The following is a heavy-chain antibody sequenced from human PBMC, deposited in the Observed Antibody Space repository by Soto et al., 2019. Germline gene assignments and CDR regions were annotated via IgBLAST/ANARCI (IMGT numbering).Heavy chain of an antibody. D-gene: IGHD2-21*02. CDR2: IYPGDSDA. CDR3: ASTRSGRDRPDYYGMDV. Sequence: PGESLKISCKGSGYSFTSYWIAWVRQMPGKGLEWMGIIYPGDSDARYSPSFQGQVTMSADKSVSTAYLQWSSLKASDTAMYYCASTRSGRDRPDYYGMDVWGQGTTVTVSS. CDR1: GYSFTSYW. V-gene: IGHV5-51*01. J-gene: IGHJ6*02.